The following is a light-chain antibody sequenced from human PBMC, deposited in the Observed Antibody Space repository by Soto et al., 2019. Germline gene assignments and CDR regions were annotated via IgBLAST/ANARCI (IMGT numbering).Light chain of an antibody. Sequence: EIVMTQSPATLSLSPGERATLSCRASQSIAGNLAWYQQKPRQAARLLIYGASTRATGILARFSSSGSGTEFTPLISSMQSEDFAVYYCQQYNNWPPLTFGRGTRLDIK. V-gene: IGKV3-15*01. CDR3: QQYNNWPPLT. J-gene: IGKJ5*01. CDR2: GAS. CDR1: QSIAGN.